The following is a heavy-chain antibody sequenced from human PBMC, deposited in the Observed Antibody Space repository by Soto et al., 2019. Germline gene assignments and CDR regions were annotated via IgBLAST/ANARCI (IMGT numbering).Heavy chain of an antibody. V-gene: IGHV3-33*01. J-gene: IGHJ4*02. CDR1: GFTFRNHG. CDR2: IWYDGSNK. Sequence: QVQLVESGGGVLQPGMSLRLSCAASGFTFRNHGMHWVRQAPGKGLEWVAVIWYDGSNKYYADSVKGRFTISRDNSKNTLYLQMNSLRAEDTAMYYCARDIAARRLDYWGQGTLVTVSS. D-gene: IGHD6-13*01. CDR3: ARDIAARRLDY.